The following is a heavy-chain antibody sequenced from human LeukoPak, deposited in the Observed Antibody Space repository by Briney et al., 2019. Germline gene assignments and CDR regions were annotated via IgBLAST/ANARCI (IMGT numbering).Heavy chain of an antibody. CDR2: IWYDGSNK. CDR3: AREESYGDYGLAN. CDR1: GFTFSSYG. Sequence: GRSLRLSCAASGFTFSSYGMHWVRRAPGKGLEWVAVIWYDGSNKYYADSVKGRFTISRDNSKNTLYLQMNSLRAEDTAVYYCAREESYGDYGLANWGQGTLVTVSS. D-gene: IGHD4-17*01. J-gene: IGHJ4*02. V-gene: IGHV3-33*01.